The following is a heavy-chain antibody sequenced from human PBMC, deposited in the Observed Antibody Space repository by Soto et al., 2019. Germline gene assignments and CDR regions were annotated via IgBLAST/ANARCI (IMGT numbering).Heavy chain of an antibody. CDR3: ARDLHHSNSSSWTAGVWALYYYYYYGMDV. D-gene: IGHD6-13*01. CDR2: ISYDGSNK. Sequence: PGGSLRLSCAASGFTFSSYAMHWVRQAPGKGLEWVAVISYDGSNKYYADSVKGRFTISRDNSKNTLYLQMNSLRAEDTAVYYCARDLHHSNSSSWTAGVWALYYYYYYGMDVWGQGTTVTVPS. J-gene: IGHJ6*02. CDR1: GFTFSSYA. V-gene: IGHV3-30-3*01.